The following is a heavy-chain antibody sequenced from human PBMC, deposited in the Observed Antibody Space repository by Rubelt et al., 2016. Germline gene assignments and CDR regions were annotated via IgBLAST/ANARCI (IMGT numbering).Heavy chain of an antibody. Sequence: TFSSYAISWVRQAPGQGLEWMGGIIPILGIANYAQKFQGRVTITADKSTSTAYMELSSLRSEDTAVYYCARGRAIETHAYDIWGQGTRVTV. V-gene: IGHV1-69*10. J-gene: IGHJ3*02. CDR2: IIPILGIA. CDR1: TFSSYA. CDR3: ARGRAIETHAYDI.